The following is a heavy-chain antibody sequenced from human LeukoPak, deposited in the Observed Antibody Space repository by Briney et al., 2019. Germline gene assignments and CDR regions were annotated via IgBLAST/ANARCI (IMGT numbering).Heavy chain of an antibody. CDR2: ISGSGGST. Sequence: GGSLRLSCAASGFTFSSYAVSWVRQAPGKGLEWVSAISGSGGSTYYADSVKGRFTISRDNSKNTLYLQMNSLRAEDTAVYYCAKDYEEYSTDPVDYWGQGTLVTVSS. V-gene: IGHV3-23*01. J-gene: IGHJ4*02. CDR3: AKDYEEYSTDPVDY. CDR1: GFTFSSYA. D-gene: IGHD6-13*01.